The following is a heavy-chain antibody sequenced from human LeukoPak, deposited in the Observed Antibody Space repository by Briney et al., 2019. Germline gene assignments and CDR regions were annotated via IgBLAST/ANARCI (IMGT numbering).Heavy chain of an antibody. Sequence: PGRSLRLSCAASGFTFSSYAMHWVRQAPGKGLEWVAVISYDGSNKYYADSVKGRFTISRDNSKNTLYLQMNSLRAEDTAVYYCARDGVVTMVRGALYYYYYMDVWGKGTTVTVSS. CDR2: ISYDGSNK. J-gene: IGHJ6*03. CDR3: ARDGVVTMVRGALYYYYYMDV. CDR1: GFTFSSYA. D-gene: IGHD3-10*01. V-gene: IGHV3-30*04.